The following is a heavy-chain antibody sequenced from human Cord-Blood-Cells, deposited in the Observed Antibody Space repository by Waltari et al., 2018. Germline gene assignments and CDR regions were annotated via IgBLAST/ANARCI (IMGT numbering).Heavy chain of an antibody. CDR1: GGSISSGDYY. CDR2: IYYSGST. CDR3: ARFGSRRTGDGGYWYFDL. D-gene: IGHD7-27*01. J-gene: IGHJ2*01. V-gene: IGHV4-30-4*01. Sequence: QVQLQESGPGLVKPSQTLSLTCTVSGGSISSGDYYWSWIRQPPGKGLEWIGYIYYSGSTYYNPSLKSRVTISVDTSKNQFSLKLSSVTAADTAVYYCARFGSRRTGDGGYWYFDLWGRGTLVTVSS.